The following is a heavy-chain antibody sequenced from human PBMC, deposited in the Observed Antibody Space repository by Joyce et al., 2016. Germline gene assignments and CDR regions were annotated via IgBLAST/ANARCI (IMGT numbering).Heavy chain of an antibody. CDR3: ARVASRSGMGEFDY. V-gene: IGHV1-18*04. Sequence: QVQLVQSRGELKKPGASVKVSCKASGYTFTSYGVSWVRQAPGQGLEWRTWISIYTGHTKYAQKVQGRVTVTTDTSTRTAYMELKSLRPDDTAVYYCARVASRSGMGEFDYWGQGTLITVSS. J-gene: IGHJ4*02. D-gene: IGHD3-10*01. CDR2: ISIYTGHT. CDR1: GYTFTSYG.